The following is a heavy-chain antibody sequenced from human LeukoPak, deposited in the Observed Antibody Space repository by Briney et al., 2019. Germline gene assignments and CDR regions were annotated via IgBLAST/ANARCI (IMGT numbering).Heavy chain of an antibody. Sequence: GGSLRLSCAASGFTFISSSMKWGRQAPGKWLEWVSYISSSSSTRYYADSMKGRFTISRDNAKHSLYMQMNGLGDEDTAVYYCARSFYDSTGSIPYWGQGTLVTVSS. D-gene: IGHD3-22*01. V-gene: IGHV3-48*02. CDR2: ISSSSSTR. CDR1: GFTFISSS. J-gene: IGHJ4*02. CDR3: ARSFYDSTGSIPY.